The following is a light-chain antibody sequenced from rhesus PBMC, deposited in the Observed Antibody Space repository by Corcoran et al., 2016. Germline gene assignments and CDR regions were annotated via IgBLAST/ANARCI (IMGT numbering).Light chain of an antibody. Sequence: DIQMTQSPSSLSASVGDTVTITCRASQSISSWLDWYQQKPGKSPKSLIYKASGLESGVPSRFSGSGSWTDFTLTISSLQPEDFAVYFCLQYNSSPYSFGQGTKVEIK. CDR2: KAS. CDR1: QSISSW. CDR3: LQYNSSPYS. V-gene: IGKV1-22*01. J-gene: IGKJ2*01.